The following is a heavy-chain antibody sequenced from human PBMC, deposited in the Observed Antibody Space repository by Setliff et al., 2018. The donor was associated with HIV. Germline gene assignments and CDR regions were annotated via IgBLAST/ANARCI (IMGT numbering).Heavy chain of an antibody. D-gene: IGHD1-1*01. V-gene: IGHV4-59*01. CDR2: IYFTGSS. CDR1: GGSISTYY. J-gene: IGHJ4*02. CDR3: ARWMTSRELDY. Sequence: SETLSLTCTVSGGSISTYYWSWIRQPPGKGLEWIGSIYFTGSSDNNPSLKSRVTLSVDTSKHQFSLKLSSVTAADTAVYYCARWMTSRELDYWGQGTLVTVSS.